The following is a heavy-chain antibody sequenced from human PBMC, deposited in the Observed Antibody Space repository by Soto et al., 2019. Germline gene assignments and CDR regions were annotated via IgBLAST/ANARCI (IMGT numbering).Heavy chain of an antibody. CDR2: INPSGGST. CDR1: GYTFTSYY. D-gene: IGHD1-26*01. V-gene: IGHV1-46*03. CDR3: ASGSRDGYNEGYYFDY. Sequence: QVQLVQSGAEVKKPGASVKVSCKASGYTFTSYYMHWVRQAPGQGLEWMGIINPSGGSTSYAQKFQGRVTMTRDTSTSTVYMELSSLRSEDTAVYYCASGSRDGYNEGYYFDYWGQGTLVTVSS. J-gene: IGHJ4*02.